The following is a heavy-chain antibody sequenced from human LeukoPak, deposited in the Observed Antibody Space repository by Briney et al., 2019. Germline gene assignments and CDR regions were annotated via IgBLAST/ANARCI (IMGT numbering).Heavy chain of an antibody. Sequence: GESLQISCQGSGYSFTNFWIGWVRQMPGKGLEWMGVIPPGDSGIRYSPSFQGQVTISVDKSISTAYLQWSSLKASDSAMYYCAAGGTSAPWGQGTLVTVSS. CDR1: GYSFTNFW. CDR3: AAGGTSAP. CDR2: IPPGDSGI. J-gene: IGHJ5*02. D-gene: IGHD1/OR15-1a*01. V-gene: IGHV5-51*01.